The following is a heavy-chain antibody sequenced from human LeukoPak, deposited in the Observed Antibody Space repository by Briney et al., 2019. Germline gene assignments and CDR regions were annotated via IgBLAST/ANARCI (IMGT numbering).Heavy chain of an antibody. D-gene: IGHD4-17*01. V-gene: IGHV4-30-4*01. CDR1: GGSISSGDYY. CDR3: AIGTPTVTFDY. CDR2: IYCSGST. J-gene: IGHJ4*02. Sequence: SQTLSLTCTVSGGSISSGDYYWSWIRPPPGKGLEWIGYIYCSGSTYYNPSLKSRVTISVDTSKNQFSLKLSSVTAADTAVYYCAIGTPTVTFDYWGQGTLVTVSS.